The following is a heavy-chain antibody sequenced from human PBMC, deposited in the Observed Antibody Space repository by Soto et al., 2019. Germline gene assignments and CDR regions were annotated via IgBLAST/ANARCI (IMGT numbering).Heavy chain of an antibody. D-gene: IGHD5-18*01. CDR3: ARVPPGAMVPFDY. CDR2: IIPIFGTA. J-gene: IGHJ4*02. Sequence: TSVKVSCKASGGTFSSYAISGVRQAPGQGLEWMGGIIPIFGTANYAQKFQGRVTITADESTSTAYMELSSLRSEDTAVYYCARVPPGAMVPFDYWGQGTLVTVSS. CDR1: GGTFSSYA. V-gene: IGHV1-69*13.